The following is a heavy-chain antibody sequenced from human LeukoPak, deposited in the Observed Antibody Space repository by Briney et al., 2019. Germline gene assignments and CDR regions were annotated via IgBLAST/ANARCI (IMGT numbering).Heavy chain of an antibody. CDR1: GYSFTSYW. CDR2: IYPGDSDT. J-gene: IGHJ4*02. CDR3: ARLPRVDTAMVTEYYFDY. V-gene: IGHV5-51*01. D-gene: IGHD5-18*01. Sequence: GESLKISCKGSGYSFTSYWIGWVRRMPGKGLEWMGIIYPGDSDTRYSPSFQGQVTISADKSISTAYLQWSSLKASDTAMYYCARLPRVDTAMVTEYYFDYWGQGTLVTVSS.